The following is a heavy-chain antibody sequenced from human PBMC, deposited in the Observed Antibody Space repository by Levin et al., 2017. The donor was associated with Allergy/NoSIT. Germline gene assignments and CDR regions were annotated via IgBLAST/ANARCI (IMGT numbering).Heavy chain of an antibody. CDR2: IYYSGST. J-gene: IGHJ4*02. CDR1: GGSISSGGYY. V-gene: IGHV4-31*03. CDR3: ARGLHDYGDSHFDY. D-gene: IGHD4-17*01. Sequence: PSETLSLTCTVSGGSISSGGYYWSWIRQHPGKGLEWIGYIYYSGSTYYNPSLKSRVTISVDTSKNQFSLKLSSVTAADTAVYYCARGLHDYGDSHFDYWGQGTLVTVSS.